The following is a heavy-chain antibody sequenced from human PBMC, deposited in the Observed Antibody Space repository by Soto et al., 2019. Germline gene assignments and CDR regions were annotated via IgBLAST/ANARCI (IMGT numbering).Heavy chain of an antibody. D-gene: IGHD6-19*01. CDR1: GYTFTSYG. CDR3: ARDLGGWTDY. J-gene: IGHJ4*02. V-gene: IGHV1-18*01. Sequence: ASVKVSCKASGYTFTSYGISWVRQAPGQGLEWMGWISAYNGNTNYAQKFQGRVTITSDTSASTDYMELSSLRSEDTAVYYCARDLGGWTDYWGQGTLVTVSS. CDR2: ISAYNGNT.